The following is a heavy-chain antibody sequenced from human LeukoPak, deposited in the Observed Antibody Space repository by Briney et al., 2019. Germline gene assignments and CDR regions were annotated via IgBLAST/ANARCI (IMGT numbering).Heavy chain of an antibody. D-gene: IGHD3-3*01. CDR3: ARGAMDYDFRSGYSYGDC. CDR2: ISSSSSYI. V-gene: IGHV3-21*01. CDR1: GFTFSSYN. Sequence: GGSLRLSCAASGFTFSSYNMNWVRQAPGKGLEWVSSISSSSSYIYYTDSVKGRFTISRDNAKNSLYLQMNSLRAEDTAVYYCARGAMDYDFRSGYSYGDCWGQGTLVTVSS. J-gene: IGHJ4*02.